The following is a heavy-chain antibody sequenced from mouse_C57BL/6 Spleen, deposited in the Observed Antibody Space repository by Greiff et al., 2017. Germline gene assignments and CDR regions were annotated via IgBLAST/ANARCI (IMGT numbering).Heavy chain of an antibody. CDR1: GYTFTSYW. J-gene: IGHJ4*01. Sequence: QVQLQQPGAELVKPGASVKMSCKASGYTFTSYWITWVKQRPGQGLEWIGDIYPGSGSTNYNEKFKSKATLTVDTSSSTAYMQLSSLTSEDSAVYYGAREETYDGYVDYYAMDYWGQGTSVTVSS. V-gene: IGHV1-55*01. CDR2: IYPGSGST. D-gene: IGHD2-3*01. CDR3: AREETYDGYVDYYAMDY.